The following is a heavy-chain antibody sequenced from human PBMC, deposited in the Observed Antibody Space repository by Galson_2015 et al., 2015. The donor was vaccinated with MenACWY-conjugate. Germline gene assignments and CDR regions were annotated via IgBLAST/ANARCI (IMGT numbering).Heavy chain of an antibody. CDR2: ISPDGSVT. Sequence: SLRLSCAASGFTFNNYWMHWVRQAPGKGLVWVSRISPDGSVTNYADSVKGRFTLSRDNAKNTLFLQMNSLRGDDTAVYYCTRGNDGYGWFDPWGQGTLVTVSS. J-gene: IGHJ5*02. CDR3: TRGNDGYGWFDP. CDR1: GFTFNNYW. D-gene: IGHD5-24*01. V-gene: IGHV3-74*01.